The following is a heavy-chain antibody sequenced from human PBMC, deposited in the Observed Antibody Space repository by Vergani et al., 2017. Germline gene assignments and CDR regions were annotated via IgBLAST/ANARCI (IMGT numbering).Heavy chain of an antibody. Sequence: QLQLQESGSGLVKPSQTLSLTCAVSGGSISSGDYSWSWIRQPPGKGLEWIGYIYHSGSTYYNPSLKSRLTISVDRSKNQFSLKLSSVTAADTAVYYCARGSDSSSSDQENYYYYHMDVWGKGTTVTVSS. J-gene: IGHJ6*03. CDR3: ARGSDSSSSDQENYYYYHMDV. CDR2: IYHSGST. CDR1: GGSISSGDYS. D-gene: IGHD6-6*01. V-gene: IGHV4-30-2*01.